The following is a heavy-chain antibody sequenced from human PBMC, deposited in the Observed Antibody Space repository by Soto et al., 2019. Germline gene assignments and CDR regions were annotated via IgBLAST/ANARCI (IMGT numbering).Heavy chain of an antibody. CDR2: IFSNDEK. CDR3: ARIPSPDFAIFGVVTYFDP. CDR1: GFSLSNARMG. V-gene: IGHV2-26*01. D-gene: IGHD3-3*01. Sequence: SGPTLVNPTETLTLTCTVSGFSLSNARMGVSWIRQPPGKALEWLAHIFSNDEKSYSTSLKSRLTISKDTSKSQVVLTMTNMDPVDTATYYCARIPSPDFAIFGVVTYFDPWGQGTLVTVSS. J-gene: IGHJ5*02.